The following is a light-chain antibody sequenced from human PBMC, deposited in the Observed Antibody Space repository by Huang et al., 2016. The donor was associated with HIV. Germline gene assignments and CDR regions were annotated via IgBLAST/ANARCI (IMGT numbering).Light chain of an antibody. V-gene: IGKV2-28*01. CDR1: QSLLHSNGYNF. Sequence: DIVMTQSPLSLPVTPGEPASIACRSNQSLLHSNGYNFLYWYLQKPGQSPQLLIYLGSNRASGVPDRFSGSGSGTDFTLKISRVEAEDVGVYYCMQSLQIPWTFGQGTTVEI. CDR3: MQSLQIPWT. CDR2: LGS. J-gene: IGKJ1*01.